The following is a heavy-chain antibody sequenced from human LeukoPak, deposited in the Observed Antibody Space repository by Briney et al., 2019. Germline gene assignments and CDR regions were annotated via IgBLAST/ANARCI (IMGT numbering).Heavy chain of an antibody. CDR2: ISWDSGRT. Sequence: GWSLRLSCAASGFTFDDYTMHWVRQAPGKGLELVSLISWDSGRTYYADSVKGRFTISRDNSKNSLFLQMNSLRTEDTALYYCTKPGRYCGGDCYYDYWGQGTLVTVSS. V-gene: IGHV3-43*01. J-gene: IGHJ4*02. CDR3: TKPGRYCGGDCYYDY. CDR1: GFTFDDYT. D-gene: IGHD2-21*02.